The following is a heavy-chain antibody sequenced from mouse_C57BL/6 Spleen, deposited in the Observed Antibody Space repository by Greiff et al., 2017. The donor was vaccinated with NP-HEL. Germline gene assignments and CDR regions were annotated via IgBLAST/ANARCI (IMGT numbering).Heavy chain of an antibody. V-gene: IGHV1-50*01. CDR2: IDPSDSYT. CDR3: ARITGYFDY. D-gene: IGHD4-1*01. CDR1: GYTFTSYW. Sequence: VQLQQPGAELVKPGASVKLSCKASGYTFTSYWMQWVKQRPGQGLEWIGEIDPSDSYTNYNQKFKGKATLTVDTSSSTAYMQLSSLTSEDSAVYYCARITGYFDYWGQGTTLTVSS. J-gene: IGHJ2*01.